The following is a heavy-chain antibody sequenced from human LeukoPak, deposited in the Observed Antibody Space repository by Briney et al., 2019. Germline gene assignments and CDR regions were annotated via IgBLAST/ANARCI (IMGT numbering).Heavy chain of an antibody. V-gene: IGHV4-34*01. D-gene: IGHD4-17*01. Sequence: SETLSLTCAVYGGSFSGYYWSWIRQPPGKGLEWIGEINYSGSTNYNPSLKSRVTISVDTSKNQFSLKLSSVTAADTAVYYCARGTPPTVTTFWWFDPWGQGTLVTVSS. J-gene: IGHJ5*02. CDR1: GGSFSGYY. CDR3: ARGTPPTVTTFWWFDP. CDR2: INYSGST.